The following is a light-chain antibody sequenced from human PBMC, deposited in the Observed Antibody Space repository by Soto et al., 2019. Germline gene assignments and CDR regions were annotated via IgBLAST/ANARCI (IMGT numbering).Light chain of an antibody. CDR3: QQYGSSPYT. V-gene: IGKV3-20*01. Sequence: EIVLTQSPGTLSLSPGERATLSCRLSQSVSSYLAWYQQKPGQAPRLLIYGASTRATGIPDRFSGSGSETDFTLTISRLEPEDFAVYYCQQYGSSPYTLGQGTKLEIK. CDR2: GAS. J-gene: IGKJ2*01. CDR1: QSVSSY.